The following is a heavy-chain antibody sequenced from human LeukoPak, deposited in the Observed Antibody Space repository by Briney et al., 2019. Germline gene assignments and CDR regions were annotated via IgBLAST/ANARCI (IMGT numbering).Heavy chain of an antibody. Sequence: GGSLRLSCAASGSTFSSYAMSWVCQAPGKGLEWVSAISGSGGSTYYADSVKGRFTISRDNSKNTLYLQMNSPRAEDTAVYYCARDLYGAERGYWGQGTLVTVSS. CDR2: ISGSGGST. CDR1: GSTFSSYA. CDR3: ARDLYGAERGY. D-gene: IGHD4-17*01. V-gene: IGHV3-23*01. J-gene: IGHJ4*02.